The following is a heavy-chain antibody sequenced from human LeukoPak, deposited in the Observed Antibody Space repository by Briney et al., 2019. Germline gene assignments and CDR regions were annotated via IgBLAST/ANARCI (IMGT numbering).Heavy chain of an antibody. D-gene: IGHD3-3*01. CDR2: INHSGST. J-gene: IGHJ4*02. CDR3: ASTYYDFWSGHLYYFDY. Sequence: PSETLSLTCAVYGGSFSGYYWSWIRQPPGKGLEWIGEINHSGSTNYNPSLKSRVTISVDRSKNQFSLKLSSVTAADTAVYYCASTYYDFWSGHLYYFDYWGQGTLVTVSS. V-gene: IGHV4-34*01. CDR1: GGSFSGYY.